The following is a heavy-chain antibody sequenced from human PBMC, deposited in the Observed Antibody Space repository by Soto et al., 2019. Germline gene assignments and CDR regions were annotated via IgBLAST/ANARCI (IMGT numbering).Heavy chain of an antibody. CDR3: AKDVSGFWSGSQIAYYFDY. CDR1: GFTFDDYT. Sequence: GGSLRLSCAASGFTFDDYTMHWVRQAPGKGLEWVSLISWDGGSTYYADSVKGRFTISRDNSKNSLYLQMNSLRTGDTALYYCAKDVSGFWSGSQIAYYFDYWGQGTLVTVSS. D-gene: IGHD3-3*01. CDR2: ISWDGGST. V-gene: IGHV3-43*01. J-gene: IGHJ4*02.